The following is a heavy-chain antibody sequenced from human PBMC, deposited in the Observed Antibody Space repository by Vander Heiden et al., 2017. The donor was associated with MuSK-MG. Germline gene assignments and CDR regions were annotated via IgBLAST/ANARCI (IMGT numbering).Heavy chain of an antibody. V-gene: IGHV1-8*01. CDR3: ARGYNWKYVGVDP. CDR2: MNPNSGNT. Sequence: QVQLVQSGAEVKKPGASVKVSCKASGYTFTSYDINWVRQATGQGLEWMGWMNPNSGNTGEAQKVQGRVTMTRNTSRSTAYMEMRRMRSEDTAVYYCARGYNWKYVGVDPWGQGTMVTVYS. CDR1: GYTFTSYD. J-gene: IGHJ5*02. D-gene: IGHD1-7*01.